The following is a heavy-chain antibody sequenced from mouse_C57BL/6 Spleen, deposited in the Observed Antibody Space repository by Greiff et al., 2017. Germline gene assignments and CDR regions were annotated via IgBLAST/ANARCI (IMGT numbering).Heavy chain of an antibody. CDR2: IYPGSGST. V-gene: IGHV1-55*01. CDR3: ARSSSGYAYYAMDY. J-gene: IGHJ4*01. D-gene: IGHD3-2*02. CDR1: GYTFTSYW. Sequence: QVQLQQSGAELVKPGASVKMSCKASGYTFTSYWITWVKQRPGQGLEWIGDIYPGSGSTNYNEKFKSKATLTVDTSSSTAYMQLSSLTSEDSAVYYCARSSSGYAYYAMDYWGQGTSVTVAS.